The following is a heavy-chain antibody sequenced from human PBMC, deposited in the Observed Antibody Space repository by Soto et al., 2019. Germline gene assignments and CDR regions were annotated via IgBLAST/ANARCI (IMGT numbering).Heavy chain of an antibody. Sequence: SETLSLTCTVSGGSISSGGYYWSWIRQHPGKGLEWIGYINYSGSTYYNPSLKSRVTISVDTSKNQFSLKLSSVAAADTAVYYCARGASTIFGVVIWPPAFDYWGQGTLVTVSS. D-gene: IGHD3-3*01. CDR1: GGSISSGGYY. CDR2: INYSGST. J-gene: IGHJ4*02. V-gene: IGHV4-31*03. CDR3: ARGASTIFGVVIWPPAFDY.